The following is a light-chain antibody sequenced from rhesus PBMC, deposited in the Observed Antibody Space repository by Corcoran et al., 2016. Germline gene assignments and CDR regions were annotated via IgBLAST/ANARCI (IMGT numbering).Light chain of an antibody. CDR3: QQYSNWPLT. CDR1: QTVSRT. V-gene: IGKV3-42*03. CDR2: GAS. Sequence: EIVMTQSPATLSLSPGERATLSCRASQTVSRTLAWYQQKRGQAPRLLIYGASSRATGIPDRFSGSGSGTEFTLSISSLVPEDFAVYYCQQYSNWPLTFGGGTKVEIK. J-gene: IGKJ4*01.